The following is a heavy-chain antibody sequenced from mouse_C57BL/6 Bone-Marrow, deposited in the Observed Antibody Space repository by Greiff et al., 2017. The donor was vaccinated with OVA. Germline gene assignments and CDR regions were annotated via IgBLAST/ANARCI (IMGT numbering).Heavy chain of an antibody. V-gene: IGHV1-78*01. Sequence: VQLQQSDAELVKPGASVKISCKVSGYTFTDHTIHWMKQRPEQGLEWIGYIDPRDGSSRYNEKFKGKATLTDAKSSSTAYMQLNSLTSENSAVFFCARRTTVCYFDVWGTGTTVTVSS. CDR3: ARRTTVCYFDV. CDR1: GYTFTDHT. CDR2: IDPRDGSS. D-gene: IGHD1-1*01. J-gene: IGHJ1*03.